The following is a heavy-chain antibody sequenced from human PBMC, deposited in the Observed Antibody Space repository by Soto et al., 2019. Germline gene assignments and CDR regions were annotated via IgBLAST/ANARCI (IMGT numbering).Heavy chain of an antibody. CDR2: ISYDGSNK. V-gene: IGHV3-30*18. J-gene: IGHJ6*02. D-gene: IGHD3-9*01. Sequence: GGSLRLSCAASGFTFSSYGMHWVRQAPGKGLEWVAVISYDGSNKYYADSVKGRFTISRDNSKNTLYLQMNSLRAEDTAVYYCAKQLVDWLEYYYYGMDVWGQGTTVTVSS. CDR1: GFTFSSYG. CDR3: AKQLVDWLEYYYYGMDV.